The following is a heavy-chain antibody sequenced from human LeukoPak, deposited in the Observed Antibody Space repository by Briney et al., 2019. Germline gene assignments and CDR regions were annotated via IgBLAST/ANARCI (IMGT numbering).Heavy chain of an antibody. Sequence: ASVKVSCKASGGTFSSYAISWVRQAPGQGLEWMGRIIPILGIANYAQKFQGRVTITADKSTSTAYMELSSLRSEGTAVYYCARDQGRGVIDYWGQGTLVTVSS. D-gene: IGHD3-10*01. V-gene: IGHV1-69*04. J-gene: IGHJ4*02. CDR3: ARDQGRGVIDY. CDR2: IIPILGIA. CDR1: GGTFSSYA.